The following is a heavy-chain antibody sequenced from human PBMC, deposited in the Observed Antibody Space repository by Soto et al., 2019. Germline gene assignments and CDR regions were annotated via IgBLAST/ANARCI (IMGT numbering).Heavy chain of an antibody. J-gene: IGHJ3*02. CDR3: AREEGPVAKGGGGAFDI. CDR2: IIPIFGTA. Sequence: QGQLVQSGAEVKKPGSSVKVSCKASGGTFSSYPISWVRQAPGQGLEWMGGIIPIFGTANYAQKFQGRVTITADKSRSPAYMELSSLRSEDTAVYYCAREEGPVAKGGGGAFDIWGQGTMVTVSS. D-gene: IGHD2-21*01. CDR1: GGTFSSYP. V-gene: IGHV1-69*06.